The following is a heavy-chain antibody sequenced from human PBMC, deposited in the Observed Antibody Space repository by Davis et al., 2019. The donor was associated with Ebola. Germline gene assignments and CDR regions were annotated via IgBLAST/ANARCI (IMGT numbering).Heavy chain of an antibody. CDR1: GGSFSGYY. V-gene: IGHV4-34*01. CDR2: INHSGST. D-gene: IGHD6-13*01. J-gene: IGHJ6*02. Sequence: MPSETLSLTCAVHGGSFSGYYWSWIRQPPGKGLEWIGEINHSGSTNYNPSLKSRVTISVDTSKNQFSLKLSSVTAADTAVYYCARDRVAAAGRWYYYYGMDVWGQGTTVTVSS. CDR3: ARDRVAAAGRWYYYYGMDV.